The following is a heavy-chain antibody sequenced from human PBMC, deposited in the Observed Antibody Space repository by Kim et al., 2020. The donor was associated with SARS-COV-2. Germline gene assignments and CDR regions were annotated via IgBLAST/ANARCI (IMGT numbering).Heavy chain of an antibody. J-gene: IGHJ5*02. V-gene: IGHV4-39*01. Sequence: SSSYDWGWIRQPPGKGLEWIGSIYYSGSTYYNPSLKSRVTISVDTSKNQFSLKLSSVTAADTAVYYCARHNIAAAGPGGHWFDPWGQGTLAT. CDR3: ARHNIAAAGPGGHWFDP. CDR1: SSSYD. CDR2: IYYSGST. D-gene: IGHD6-13*01.